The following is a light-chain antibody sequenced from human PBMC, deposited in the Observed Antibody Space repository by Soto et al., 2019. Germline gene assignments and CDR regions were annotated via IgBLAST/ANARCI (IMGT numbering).Light chain of an antibody. CDR1: QSVASSH. CDR2: GAS. Sequence: EIVLTQSPGTLSLSPGERATLSCRASQSVASSHLAWYRQKPGQAPRLLIYGASTRATGIPARFSGSGSGTEFTLTISSLQSEDFAVYYCQQYNNWQTFGQGTKVDIK. V-gene: IGKV3-15*01. J-gene: IGKJ1*01. CDR3: QQYNNWQT.